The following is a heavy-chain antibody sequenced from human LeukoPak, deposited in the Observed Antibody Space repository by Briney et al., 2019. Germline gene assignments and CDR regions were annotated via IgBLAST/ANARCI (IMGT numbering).Heavy chain of an antibody. Sequence: KPGGSLRLSCAASGFTFSDYYMSWIRQAPGKGLEWVSYISSSGSTIYYADSVKGRFTISRDNAKNSLYLQMNSLRAEDTAVYYCARELWFGELYKYYYGMDVWGQGTTVTVSS. V-gene: IGHV3-11*01. CDR1: GFTFSDYY. CDR2: ISSSGSTI. CDR3: ARELWFGELYKYYYGMDV. D-gene: IGHD3-10*01. J-gene: IGHJ6*02.